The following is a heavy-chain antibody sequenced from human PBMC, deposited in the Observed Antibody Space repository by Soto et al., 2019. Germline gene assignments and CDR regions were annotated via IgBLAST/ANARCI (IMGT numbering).Heavy chain of an antibody. CDR1: GYTFSDYY. J-gene: IGHJ5*02. CDR2: ISPNSGAT. CDR3: ARDYGPSNWYNWFHP. V-gene: IGHV1-2*02. D-gene: IGHD4-17*01. Sequence: ASVKVSCKASGYTFSDYYLHWVRQAPGQGLEWMGWISPNSGATEYAPKFQGRVTMTTDTSISTAFLKLASLRPDDTAIYYCARDYGPSNWYNWFHPWGQGTLVTVSS.